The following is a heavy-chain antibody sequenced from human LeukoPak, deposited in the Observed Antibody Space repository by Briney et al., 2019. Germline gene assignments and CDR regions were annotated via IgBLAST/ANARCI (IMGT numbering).Heavy chain of an antibody. J-gene: IGHJ5*02. V-gene: IGHV1-69*02. CDR3: ATAGYNWNYVDWFDP. Sequence: SVKVSCKASGGTFSSYTISWVRQAPGQGLEWMGRIIPILGIANYAQKFQGRVTITADKSTSTAYMELSSLRSEDTAVYYCATAGYNWNYVDWFDPWGQGTLVTVSS. CDR1: GGTFSSYT. CDR2: IIPILGIA. D-gene: IGHD1-7*01.